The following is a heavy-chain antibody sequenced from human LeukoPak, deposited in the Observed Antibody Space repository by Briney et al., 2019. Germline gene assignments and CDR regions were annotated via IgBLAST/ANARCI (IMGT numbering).Heavy chain of an antibody. CDR2: TYYRSKWNN. J-gene: IGHJ6*02. V-gene: IGHV6-1*01. Sequence: SQTLSLTCAVSGDTVSSNTAAWNWIRQSPSRCHEWLGRTYYRSKWNNDYAVSVQNRITINPDTSKNQFSLQLKSATPEDTAVYYCTRQRSTSTDYYGMDVWGQGTTVTVSS. CDR1: GDTVSSNTAA. CDR3: TRQRSTSTDYYGMDV. D-gene: IGHD6-6*01.